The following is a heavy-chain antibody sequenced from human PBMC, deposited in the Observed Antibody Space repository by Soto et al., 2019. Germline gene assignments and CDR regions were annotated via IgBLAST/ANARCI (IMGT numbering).Heavy chain of an antibody. V-gene: IGHV1-69*06. CDR2: IIPVSGKG. J-gene: IGHJ4*02. CDR1: GGSFSNYG. Sequence: QVQLVQSGAEVKKPGSSVKVSCKASGGSFSNYGITWVRQAPGLGLEWVGGIIPVSGKGDYAQKFPGRVRITADKSATTAYMELSRLTSGDTAVYYCAREVDWNYVIWGQGTLVTVSS. CDR3: AREVDWNYVI. D-gene: IGHD1-7*01.